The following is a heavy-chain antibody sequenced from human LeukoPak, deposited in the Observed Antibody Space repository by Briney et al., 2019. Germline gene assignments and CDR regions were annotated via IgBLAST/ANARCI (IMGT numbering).Heavy chain of an antibody. CDR3: ARDQTRGAHGDYFDY. D-gene: IGHD4-17*01. Sequence: GGSLRLSCAASGFTFSSYAMHWVRQAPGKGLEWVAVISFDGSNKYYADPVKGRFTISRDNSKNTLYLQMNSLRAEDTAVYYCARDQTRGAHGDYFDYWGQGTLVTVSS. CDR2: ISFDGSNK. CDR1: GFTFSSYA. J-gene: IGHJ4*02. V-gene: IGHV3-30-3*01.